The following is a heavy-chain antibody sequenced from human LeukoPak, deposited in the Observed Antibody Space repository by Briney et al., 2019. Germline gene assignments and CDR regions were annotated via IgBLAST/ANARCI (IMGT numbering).Heavy chain of an antibody. V-gene: IGHV1-2*02. CDR2: INPNTGGT. J-gene: IGHJ4*02. D-gene: IGHD6-19*01. Sequence: ASVKVSFKASGYIFSDYYMHWVRQAPGQGLEWMGWINPNTGGTNYAQKFQGRVTMTRDTSISTAYMELNMLRSDDTAVYYCARLAVASTVDYWGQGTLVTVSS. CDR3: ARLAVASTVDY. CDR1: GYIFSDYY.